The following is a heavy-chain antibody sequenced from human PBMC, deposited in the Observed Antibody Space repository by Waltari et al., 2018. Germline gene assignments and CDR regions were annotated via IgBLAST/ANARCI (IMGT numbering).Heavy chain of an antibody. CDR1: GFTVSSNY. V-gene: IGHV3-21*01. Sequence: EVQLVESGGGLIQPGGSLRLSCAASGFTVSSNYLRWVRQAQGTGHEWVSSISSSSSYIYYADAVKGRLTIARDNAKKSLYLQMNSLRAEDTAVYYCARVSSVAGPRYYYYYYGMDVWGQGTTVTVSS. CDR3: ARVSSVAGPRYYYYYYGMDV. D-gene: IGHD6-19*01. CDR2: ISSSSSYI. J-gene: IGHJ6*02.